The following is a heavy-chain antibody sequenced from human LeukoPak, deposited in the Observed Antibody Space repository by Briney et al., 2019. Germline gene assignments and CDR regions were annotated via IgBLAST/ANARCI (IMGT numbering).Heavy chain of an antibody. V-gene: IGHV3-73*01. D-gene: IGHD2-2*01. CDR1: GFTFSGSA. CDR3: TRPRYCSSTSCSDMDV. J-gene: IGHJ6*02. CDR2: IRSKANSYAT. Sequence: GGSLKLSCAASGFTFSGSAMHWVRQASGKGLEWVGRIRSKANSYATAYAASVKGRFTISRDDSKNRAYLQMNSLKTEDTAVYYCTRPRYCSSTSCSDMDVWGQGTTVTVSS.